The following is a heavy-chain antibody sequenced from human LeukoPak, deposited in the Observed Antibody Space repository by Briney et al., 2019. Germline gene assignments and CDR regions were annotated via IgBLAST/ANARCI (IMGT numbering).Heavy chain of an antibody. Sequence: GGSLRLSCAASGFTFSSYGMSWVRQAPGKGLEWVSAISGSGGSTYYADSVKGRFTISRDNSKNTLYLQMNSLRAEDTAVYYCAKDTDVAATLLASHFDYWGQGTLVTVSS. D-gene: IGHD2-15*01. CDR3: AKDTDVAATLLASHFDY. V-gene: IGHV3-23*01. CDR1: GFTFSSYG. CDR2: ISGSGGST. J-gene: IGHJ4*02.